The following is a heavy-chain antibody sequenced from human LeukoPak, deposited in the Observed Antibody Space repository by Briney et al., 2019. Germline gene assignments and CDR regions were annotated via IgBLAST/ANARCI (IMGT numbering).Heavy chain of an antibody. D-gene: IGHD1-26*01. Sequence: GGSLRLFCAASGFTFSDYYMSWIRQAPGKGLEWVSYISSSGSTIYYADSVKGRFTISRDNSKNTLYLQMNSLRAEDTAVYYCANTLSGSYYYWGQGTLVTVSP. CDR1: GFTFSDYY. CDR2: ISSSGSTI. J-gene: IGHJ4*02. CDR3: ANTLSGSYYY. V-gene: IGHV3-11*01.